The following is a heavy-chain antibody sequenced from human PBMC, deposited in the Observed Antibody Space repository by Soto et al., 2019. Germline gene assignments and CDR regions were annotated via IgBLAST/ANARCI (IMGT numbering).Heavy chain of an antibody. CDR2: IRSKANSYAT. CDR1: GFTFSGSA. Sequence: GGSLRLSCAASGFTFSGSAMHWVRQASGKGLEWVGRIRSKANSYATAYAASVKGRFTISRDDSKNTAYLQMNSLKTEDTAVYYCTRHPGYSSGWYLGYYGMDVWGQGTTVTVSS. CDR3: TRHPGYSSGWYLGYYGMDV. V-gene: IGHV3-73*01. J-gene: IGHJ6*02. D-gene: IGHD6-19*01.